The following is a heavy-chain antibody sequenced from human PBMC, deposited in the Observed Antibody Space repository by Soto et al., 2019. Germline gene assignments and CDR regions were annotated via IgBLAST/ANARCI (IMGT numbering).Heavy chain of an antibody. Sequence: GVSLRLSCTASGFNFNYYSMNWIRQAPGKGLEWVSSISSSSGYIYYADSVKGRFTISRDNAQNSLFLQMSSLRAEDTAVYYCARAGAGGGPRTKYFYYYGCEVWGQGNPVNVSS. V-gene: IGHV3-21*01. CDR3: ARAGAGGGPRTKYFYYYGCEV. CDR1: GFNFNYYS. CDR2: ISSSSGYI. J-gene: IGHJ6*02. D-gene: IGHD3-10*01.